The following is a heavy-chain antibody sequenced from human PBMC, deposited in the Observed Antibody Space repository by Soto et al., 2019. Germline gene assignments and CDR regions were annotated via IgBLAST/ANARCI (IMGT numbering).Heavy chain of an antibody. V-gene: IGHV4-4*02. Sequence: SETLSLTCAVSGGSISSSNWWSWVRQPPGKGLEWIGEIYHSGSTNYNPSLKSRVTISVDTSKNQFSLKLSSVTAADTAVYYCARGLPYGSGSYYGRNFFDYWGQGTLVTVSS. CDR2: IYHSGST. CDR3: ARGLPYGSGSYYGRNFFDY. CDR1: GGSISSSNW. J-gene: IGHJ4*02. D-gene: IGHD3-10*01.